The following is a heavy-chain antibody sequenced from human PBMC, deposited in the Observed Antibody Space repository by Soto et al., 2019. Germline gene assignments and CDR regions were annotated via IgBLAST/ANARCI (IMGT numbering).Heavy chain of an antibody. CDR2: ISSSTTTI. D-gene: IGHD2-2*01. CDR3: ARELGYCSSSSCWSDD. V-gene: IGHV3-48*04. CDR1: GFTFSNYS. Sequence: PRGSLRISCAASGFTFSNYSMNWVRQAPGKGLEWISYISSSTTTIYYVDSVEGRFTISRDNAKNSVYLQMNSLRVEDTAVYYCARELGYCSSSSCWSDDWGQGTLVTVSS. J-gene: IGHJ4*02.